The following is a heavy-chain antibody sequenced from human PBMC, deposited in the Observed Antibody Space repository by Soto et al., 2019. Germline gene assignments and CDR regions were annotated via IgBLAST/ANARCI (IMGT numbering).Heavy chain of an antibody. CDR2: ISYDGSNK. J-gene: IGHJ6*02. V-gene: IGHV3-30*18. Sequence: GGSLRLSCAASGFTFSSYGMHWVRQAPGKGLEWVAVISYDGSNKYYADSVKGRFTISRDNSKNTLYLQMNSLRAEDTAVYYCAKDRGCSSTSCKYYYYYYGMDVWGQGTTVTVYS. CDR3: AKDRGCSSTSCKYYYYYYGMDV. D-gene: IGHD2-2*01. CDR1: GFTFSSYG.